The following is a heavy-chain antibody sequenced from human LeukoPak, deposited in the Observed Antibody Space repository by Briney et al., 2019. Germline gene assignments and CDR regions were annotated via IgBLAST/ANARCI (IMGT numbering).Heavy chain of an antibody. V-gene: IGHV4-31*03. Sequence: SETLSVTCTVSGGSISSSGYYWSWIRQHPGKGLEWIGYIYYSGSTYYNPSLKSRVTISVDTSKNQFSLKLSSVTAADTAVYYCAKRDCSSTSCYKYGMDVWGKGTTVTVSS. D-gene: IGHD2-2*02. J-gene: IGHJ6*04. CDR2: IYYSGST. CDR1: GGSISSSGYY. CDR3: AKRDCSSTSCYKYGMDV.